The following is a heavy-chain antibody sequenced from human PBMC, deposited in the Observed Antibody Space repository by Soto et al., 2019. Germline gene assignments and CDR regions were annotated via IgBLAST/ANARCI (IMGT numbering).Heavy chain of an antibody. Sequence: QVQLVQSWAEVREPGSSVTVSCKTSRDTFNSYAITWVRKAPGQGLEWMGGIIPILGTTKYAQKSQGRVTMTADDSTSTAYMELSSLRFEDRAVYYCAAGGQNGYIKWGQGTQVTVSS. CDR2: IIPILGTT. CDR1: RDTFNSYA. V-gene: IGHV1-69*01. CDR3: AAGGQNGYIK. J-gene: IGHJ4*02. D-gene: IGHD5-12*01.